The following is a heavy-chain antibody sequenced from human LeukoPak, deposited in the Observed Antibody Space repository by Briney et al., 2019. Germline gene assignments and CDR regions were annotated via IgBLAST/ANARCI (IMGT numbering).Heavy chain of an antibody. CDR3: ARDRTAAGTDY. Sequence: GGPLRLSCAASGFTFSSYSMNWVRQAPGKGLEWVSSISSSSSYIYYADSVKGRFTISRDNAKNSLYLQMNSLRAEDTAVYYCARDRTAAGTDYWGQGTLVTVSS. D-gene: IGHD6-13*01. J-gene: IGHJ4*02. V-gene: IGHV3-21*01. CDR1: GFTFSSYS. CDR2: ISSSSSYI.